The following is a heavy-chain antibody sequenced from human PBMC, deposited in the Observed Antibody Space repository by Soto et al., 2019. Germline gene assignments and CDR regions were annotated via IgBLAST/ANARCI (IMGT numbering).Heavy chain of an antibody. V-gene: IGHV4-31*03. CDR3: ARDNGGGTTADAFDI. D-gene: IGHD4-17*01. Sequence: PSETLSLTCTVSGGSISSGGYYWSWIRQHPGKGLEWIGYIYYSGSTYYNPSLKSRVTISVDTSKNQFSLKLSSVTAADTAVYYCARDNGGGTTADAFDIWGQGTMVTVSS. CDR1: GGSISSGGYY. CDR2: IYYSGST. J-gene: IGHJ3*02.